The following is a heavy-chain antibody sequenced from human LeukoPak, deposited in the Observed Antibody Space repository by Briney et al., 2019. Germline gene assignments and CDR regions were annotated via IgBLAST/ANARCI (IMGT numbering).Heavy chain of an antibody. V-gene: IGHV3-30*04. Sequence: GGSLRLSCAASGFTFSSYAMRWVRQAPGKGLEWVSVISYDGSNKYYADSVKGRFTISRDNSKNTLYLQMNSMRAEDTAVYYCARVLAAGTLAYWGQGTLVTVSS. CDR3: ARVLAAGTLAY. CDR1: GFTFSSYA. D-gene: IGHD6-13*01. CDR2: ISYDGSNK. J-gene: IGHJ4*02.